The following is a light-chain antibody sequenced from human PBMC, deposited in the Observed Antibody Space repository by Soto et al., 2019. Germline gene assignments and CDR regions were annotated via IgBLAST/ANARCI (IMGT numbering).Light chain of an antibody. J-gene: IGLJ1*01. CDR3: TSYTSYSTLDV. Sequence: QSVLTQPASVSGSPGQSITISCTGTSSDVGGYNYVSWYQQHPDKAPKLMIYEVSNRRSGVSNRFSGSKSGHTAYLTISGLQSEDEADYFCTSYTSYSTLDVFGTGTKLTVL. CDR1: SSDVGGYNY. V-gene: IGLV2-14*01. CDR2: EVS.